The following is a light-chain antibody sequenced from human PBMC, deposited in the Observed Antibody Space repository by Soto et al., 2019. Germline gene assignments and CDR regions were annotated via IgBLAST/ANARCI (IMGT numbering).Light chain of an antibody. CDR3: QQAASFPIT. V-gene: IGKV3-15*01. CDR1: QTIGNN. Sequence: ELVMTQSPGTLSVSPGERATLSCRASQTIGNNLAWYQQSPGQAPRLLIYAASTRATGIPPRFSGSGSGTEFTLTISSLQSEDFATYYCQQAASFPITFGQGTRLEIK. J-gene: IGKJ5*01. CDR2: AAS.